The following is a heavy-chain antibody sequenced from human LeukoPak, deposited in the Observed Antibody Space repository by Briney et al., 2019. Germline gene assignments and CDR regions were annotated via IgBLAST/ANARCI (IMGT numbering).Heavy chain of an antibody. CDR2: IYYSGST. D-gene: IGHD6-13*01. J-gene: IGHJ3*02. CDR1: GGSISSYY. Sequence: PSETLSLTCTVSGGSISSYYWSWIRQPPGKGLEWNGYIYYSGSTNYNPTLKSRVTITVDTSKNQFSLKLRSVTAADTAVYYCARAKQNSSSWKAKPRLYAFDIWGQGTMVTVSS. V-gene: IGHV4-59*12. CDR3: ARAKQNSSSWKAKPRLYAFDI.